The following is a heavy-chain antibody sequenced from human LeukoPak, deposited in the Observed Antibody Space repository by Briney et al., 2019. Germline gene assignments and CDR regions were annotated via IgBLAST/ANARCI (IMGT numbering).Heavy chain of an antibody. V-gene: IGHV3-23*01. Sequence: GGSLRLSCAASGFTFSSYGMSWVRQAPGKGLEWVSAISGSGGSTYYADSVKGRFTISRDNSKNTLYLQMNSLRAEDTAVYYCAVHYDSSGYPNYFDYWGQGTLVTVSS. D-gene: IGHD3-22*01. CDR2: ISGSGGST. J-gene: IGHJ4*02. CDR3: AVHYDSSGYPNYFDY. CDR1: GFTFSSYG.